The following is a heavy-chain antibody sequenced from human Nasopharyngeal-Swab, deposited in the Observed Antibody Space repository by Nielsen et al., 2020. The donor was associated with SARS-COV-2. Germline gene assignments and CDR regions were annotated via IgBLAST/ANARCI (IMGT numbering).Heavy chain of an antibody. CDR2: ISYDGSNK. D-gene: IGHD3-10*01. V-gene: IGHV3-30*18. J-gene: IGHJ6*02. CDR3: AKLIEEGSGSYYALYYYYGMDV. Sequence: WIRQPPGKGPEWVAVISYDGSNKYYADSVKGRFTISRDNSKNTLYLQMNSLRAEDTAVYYCAKLIEEGSGSYYALYYYYGMDVWGQGTTVTVSS.